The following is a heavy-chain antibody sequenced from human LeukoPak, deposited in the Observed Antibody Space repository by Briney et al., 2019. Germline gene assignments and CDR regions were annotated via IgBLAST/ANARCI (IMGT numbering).Heavy chain of an antibody. D-gene: IGHD3-10*01. Sequence: GGSLRLSCAASGFTVSSKYMSWVRQAPGKGLEWVSVTDSGGSTYYADSVKGRFTISRDNSKNTLYLQMNSLRAEDTAVYYCARDYYGSGYGDYWGQGTLVTVSS. CDR2: TDSGGST. CDR3: ARDYYGSGYGDY. CDR1: GFTVSSKY. V-gene: IGHV3-53*01. J-gene: IGHJ4*02.